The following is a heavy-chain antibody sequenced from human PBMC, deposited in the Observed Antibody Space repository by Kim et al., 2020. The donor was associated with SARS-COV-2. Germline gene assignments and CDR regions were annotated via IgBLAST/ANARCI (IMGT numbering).Heavy chain of an antibody. D-gene: IGHD4-17*01. CDR1: GFTFSDYY. J-gene: IGHJ4*02. Sequence: GGSLRLSCAASGFTFSDYYMSWIRQAPGKGLEWVSYISSSSSYTNYADSVKGRFTISRDNAKNSLYLQMNSLRAEDTAVYYCATTYYYGGNAYWGQGTLVTVSS. CDR2: ISSSSSYT. V-gene: IGHV3-11*06. CDR3: ATTYYYGGNAY.